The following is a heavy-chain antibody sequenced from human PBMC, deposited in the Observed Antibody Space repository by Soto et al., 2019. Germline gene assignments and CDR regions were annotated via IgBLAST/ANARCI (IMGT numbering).Heavy chain of an antibody. V-gene: IGHV4-31*03. D-gene: IGHD1-26*01. CDR1: GGSISSGSYH. J-gene: IGHJ4*02. CDR2: IYYSGSS. Sequence: QVQLQESGPGLVKPSQTLSLTCTVSGGSISSGSYHWSWIRQHPGKGLEWIGNIYYSGSSYYNPSLQSRATISIDTYKDQFSLRLGSVTAADTAVYYCARVEGSSYYFRHDCWGRGTLVTVSS. CDR3: ARVEGSSYYFRHDC.